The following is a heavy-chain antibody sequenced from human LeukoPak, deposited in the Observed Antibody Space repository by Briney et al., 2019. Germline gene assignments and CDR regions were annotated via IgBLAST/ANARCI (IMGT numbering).Heavy chain of an antibody. CDR3: AREGYDSSSVGYEADAFDV. V-gene: IGHV3-30*04. J-gene: IGHJ3*01. CDR2: ISYDGSND. Sequence: GGSLRLSCAASGFTFNSYAMHWVRQAQGKGLQLVAFISYDGSNDYYADSVKGRFTISRDNSKNTLYLQMNTVSAEDTAIYYCAREGYDSSSVGYEADAFDVWGHGTMVIVSS. CDR1: GFTFNSYA. D-gene: IGHD3-10*01.